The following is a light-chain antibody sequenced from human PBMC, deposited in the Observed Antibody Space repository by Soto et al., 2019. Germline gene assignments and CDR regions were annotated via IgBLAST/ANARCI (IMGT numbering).Light chain of an antibody. CDR1: SSDVGGYNY. V-gene: IGLV2-14*01. Sequence: QSALTQPASVSGSPGQSITISCTGTSSDVGGYNYVSWYQQHPGQAPKLMIYEVRNRPSGISFRFSGSKSGNTASLTISGLQAEDEADYYCSSYTSKSSLIFGGGTKLTVL. J-gene: IGLJ2*01. CDR3: SSYTSKSSLI. CDR2: EVR.